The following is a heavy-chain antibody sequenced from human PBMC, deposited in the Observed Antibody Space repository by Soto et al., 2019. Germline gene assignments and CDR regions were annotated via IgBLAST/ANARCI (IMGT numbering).Heavy chain of an antibody. D-gene: IGHD2-2*01. CDR3: ARDSHRPAAPRAPYYYYMDV. J-gene: IGHJ6*03. Sequence: SETLSLTCTVSGGSISSYYWSWIRQPPGKGLEWIGYIYYSGSTNYNPSLKSRVTISVDTSKNQFSLKLSSVTAADTAVYYCARDSHRPAAPRAPYYYYMDVWGKGTTVTVSS. CDR1: GGSISSYY. CDR2: IYYSGST. V-gene: IGHV4-59*01.